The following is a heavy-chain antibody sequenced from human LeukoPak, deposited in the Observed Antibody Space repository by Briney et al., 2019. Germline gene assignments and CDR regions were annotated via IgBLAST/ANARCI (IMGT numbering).Heavy chain of an antibody. CDR2: ISGSGIST. Sequence: GGSLRLSCAAAGFTFSDYGMNWVRQAPGKGLEWVSGISGSGISTYYADSVKGRFTVSRDNSKNTLYLQMNSLRAEDTAVYYCAQSGLNRFDYWGQGTLVTVSS. D-gene: IGHD2-15*01. J-gene: IGHJ4*02. CDR1: GFTFSDYG. CDR3: AQSGLNRFDY. V-gene: IGHV3-23*01.